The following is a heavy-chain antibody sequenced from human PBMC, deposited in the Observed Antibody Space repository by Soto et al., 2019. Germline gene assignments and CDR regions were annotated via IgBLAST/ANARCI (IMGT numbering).Heavy chain of an antibody. D-gene: IGHD3-3*01. CDR1: GGTFNTYT. CDR3: ASWSGYSVSYWFDY. Sequence: QVQLVQSGAEVQKPGSSVKVSCEASGGTFNTYTINWVRQAPGRGLEWMGQVIPMYDSVNYAESFQGRVKITADKSTNIAYMKLSSLRSEETALYFCASWSGYSVSYWFDYWGQGTLVIVSS. CDR2: VIPMYDSV. J-gene: IGHJ4*02. V-gene: IGHV1-69*06.